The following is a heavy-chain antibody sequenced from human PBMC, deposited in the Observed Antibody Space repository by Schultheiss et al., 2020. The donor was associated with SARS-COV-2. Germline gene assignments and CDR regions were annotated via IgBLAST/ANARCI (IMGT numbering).Heavy chain of an antibody. V-gene: IGHV4-34*01. J-gene: IGHJ4*02. CDR2: IYHSGST. D-gene: IGHD5-18*01. CDR1: GFTFSSYE. Sequence: GSLRLSCAASGFTFSSYEMNWVRQAPGKGLEWIGEIYHSGSTNYNPSLKSRVTISVDKSKNQFSLKLSSVTAADTAVYYCARGVSGYSYGKADYWGQGTLVTVSS. CDR3: ARGVSGYSYGKADY.